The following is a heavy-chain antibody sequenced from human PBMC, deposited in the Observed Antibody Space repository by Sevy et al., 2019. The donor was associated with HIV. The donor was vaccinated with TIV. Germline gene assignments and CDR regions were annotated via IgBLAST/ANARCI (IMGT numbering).Heavy chain of an antibody. CDR3: ARVGGCSSTSCFAYWFDP. J-gene: IGHJ5*02. CDR1: GFTFSNYW. CDR2: IKEDGSEN. V-gene: IGHV3-7*03. D-gene: IGHD2-2*01. Sequence: GGSLRLSCAASGFTFSNYWMSWVRQAPGKGLEWVANIKEDGSENYYVDSVKGRFNISRDNAKNSLYLQMNSLRAEDTAVYYCARVGGCSSTSCFAYWFDPWGQGTLVTVSS.